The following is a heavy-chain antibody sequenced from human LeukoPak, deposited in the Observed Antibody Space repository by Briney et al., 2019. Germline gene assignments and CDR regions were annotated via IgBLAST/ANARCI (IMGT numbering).Heavy chain of an antibody. J-gene: IGHJ3*02. D-gene: IGHD3-22*01. CDR3: ASLVTYYYDSSGSRAFDI. V-gene: IGHV3-23*01. Sequence: PGGSLRLSCAASGFTFSTYTMYWVRHPPGKRLEWVSIIGSSGGGIHYADSVKGRFTISRDNSKNALYLQMNSLRAEDTAVYYCASLVTYYYDSSGSRAFDIWGQGTMVTVSS. CDR1: GFTFSTYT. CDR2: IGSSGGGI.